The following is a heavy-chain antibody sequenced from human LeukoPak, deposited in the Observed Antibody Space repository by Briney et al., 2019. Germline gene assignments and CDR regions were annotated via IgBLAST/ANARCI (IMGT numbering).Heavy chain of an antibody. J-gene: IGHJ6*03. Sequence: SVKVSCKASGGTFSSYAISWGRQAPGQGHGWMGGIILIFGTANYAQKFQGRVTITADKTTSTAYMEQSSLRSEDTAVYYCVCDRGSYYYMDVWGKGTTVSVSS. V-gene: IGHV1-69*06. CDR1: GGTFSSYA. CDR3: VCDRGSYYYMDV. CDR2: IILIFGTA.